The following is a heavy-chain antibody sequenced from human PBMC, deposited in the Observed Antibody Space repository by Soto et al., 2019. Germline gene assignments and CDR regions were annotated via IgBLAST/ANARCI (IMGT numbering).Heavy chain of an antibody. V-gene: IGHV1-2*04. CDR2: INPNSGGT. J-gene: IGHJ4*02. CDR1: GYTFTGYY. Sequence: ASVKVSCKASGYTFTGYYMHWVRQAPGQGLEWMGWINPNSGGTNYAQKFQGWVTMTRDTSISTAYMELSRLRSDDTAVYYCARDGIIVGATEFDYWGQGTLVTVSS. D-gene: IGHD1-26*01. CDR3: ARDGIIVGATEFDY.